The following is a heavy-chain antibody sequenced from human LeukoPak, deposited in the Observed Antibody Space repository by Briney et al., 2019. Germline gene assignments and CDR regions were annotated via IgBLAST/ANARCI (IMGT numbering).Heavy chain of an antibody. CDR3: AKDWPFFVYDYFDY. J-gene: IGHJ4*02. Sequence: GGSLRLSCAASGFTFSSYWMHWVRQAPGKGLVWVSRINSDGSSTSYADSVKGRFTISRDNSKNTLYLQMNSLRAEDTAVYYCAKDWPFFVYDYFDYWGQGTLVTVSS. CDR2: INSDGSST. V-gene: IGHV3-74*01. CDR1: GFTFSSYW. D-gene: IGHD2-8*01.